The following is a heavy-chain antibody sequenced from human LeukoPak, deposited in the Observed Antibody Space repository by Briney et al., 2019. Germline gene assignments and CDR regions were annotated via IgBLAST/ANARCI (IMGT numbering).Heavy chain of an antibody. V-gene: IGHV4-39*01. CDR1: GGSISNSSYY. CDR2: IYYSGST. Sequence: SETLSLTCTVSGGSISNSSYYWGWIRQSPGKGLEWIGSIYYSGSTYYNPSLKSRVTISMDTSKNQFSLKLSSVSAADAAVYYCATHPLMRARYYFDYWGQGTLVTVSS. J-gene: IGHJ4*02. CDR3: ATHPLMRARYYFDY.